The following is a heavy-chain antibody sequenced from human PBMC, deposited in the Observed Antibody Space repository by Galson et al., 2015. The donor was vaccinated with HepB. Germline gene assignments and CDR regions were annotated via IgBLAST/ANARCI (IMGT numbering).Heavy chain of an antibody. D-gene: IGHD2-2*01. CDR3: ARDKGYCSSTSCLTFDY. CDR2: IYSGGST. V-gene: IGHV3-53*01. CDR1: GFTVSSNY. J-gene: IGHJ4*02. Sequence: SLRLSCAASGFTVSSNYMSWVHQAPGKGLEWVSVIYSGGSTYYADSVKGRFTISRDNSKNTLYLQMNSLRAEDTAVYYCARDKGYCSSTSCLTFDYWGQGTLVTVSS.